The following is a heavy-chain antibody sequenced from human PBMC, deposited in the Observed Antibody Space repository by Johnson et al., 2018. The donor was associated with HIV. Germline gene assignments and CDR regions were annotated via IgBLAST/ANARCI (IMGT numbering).Heavy chain of an antibody. CDR3: ARSLVLVRVAFDI. D-gene: IGHD6-6*01. CDR2: ISSSGSTI. J-gene: IGHJ3*02. Sequence: QMQVVESGGGLVKPGGSLRLSCAASGFTFSDYYMSWIRQAPGKGLEWVSYISSSGSTIYYADSVKGRFTISRDNAKNSLYLQMNSLRAGDTAVYFCARSLVLVRVAFDIWGQGTMVTVSS. CDR1: GFTFSDYY. V-gene: IGHV3-11*01.